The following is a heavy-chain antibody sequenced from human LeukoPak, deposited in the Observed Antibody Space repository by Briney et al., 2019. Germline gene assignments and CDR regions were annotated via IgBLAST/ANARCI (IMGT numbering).Heavy chain of an antibody. CDR1: GGSISSYY. V-gene: IGHV4-59*01. Sequence: PSETLSLTCTVSGGSISSYYWSWIRQPPGKGLEWIGYIYYSGSTNYNPSLKSRVTISVDTSKNQFSLKLSSVTAADTAVYYCAREIDSSGYRGLGYFQHWGQGTLVTVPS. CDR2: IYYSGST. CDR3: AREIDSSGYRGLGYFQH. D-gene: IGHD3-22*01. J-gene: IGHJ1*01.